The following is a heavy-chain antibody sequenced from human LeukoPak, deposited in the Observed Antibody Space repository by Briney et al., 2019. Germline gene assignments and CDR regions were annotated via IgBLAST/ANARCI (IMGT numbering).Heavy chain of an antibody. CDR3: ARDLAGYDSFDY. D-gene: IGHD5-12*01. CDR2: ISSSSSYI. CDR1: GFTFSSYS. J-gene: IGHJ4*02. V-gene: IGHV3-21*01. Sequence: GGSLRLSCAASGFTFSSYSMNWVRQAPGKGLEWVSSISSSSSYIYYADSVKGRFTISRDNAKNSLYLQMNSLRAEDTAVYYCARDLAGYDSFDYWGQGTLVTVSS.